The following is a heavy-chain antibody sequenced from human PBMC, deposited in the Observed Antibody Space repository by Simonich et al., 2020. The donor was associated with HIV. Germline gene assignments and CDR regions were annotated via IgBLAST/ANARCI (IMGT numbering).Heavy chain of an antibody. CDR3: ATVGLRDGYNYY. Sequence: EVQLVQSGAEVKKPGATVKISCRVFGYTFTDYYIHWVQQVPGKGLEWIGLVDPKQDETIYAEKFQGRRTITADTSPDIAYMELSSLRSEDTAVYYCATVGLRDGYNYYWGQGTLITVSS. D-gene: IGHD1-1*01. CDR1: GYTFTDYY. V-gene: IGHV1-69-2*01. CDR2: VDPKQDET. J-gene: IGHJ4*02.